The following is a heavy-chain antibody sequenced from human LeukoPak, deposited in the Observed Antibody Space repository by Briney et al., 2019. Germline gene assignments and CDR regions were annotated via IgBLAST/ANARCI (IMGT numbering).Heavy chain of an antibody. CDR2: ISAYNGNT. CDR3: ARVDLAWELLPGYYFDY. Sequence: ASVKVSCKASGYTFTGYYIHWVRQAPGQGLEWMGWISAYNGNTNYAQKLQGRVTMTTDTSTSTAYMELRSLRSDDTAVYYCARVDLAWELLPGYYFDYWGQGTLVTVSS. J-gene: IGHJ4*02. D-gene: IGHD1-26*01. CDR1: GYTFTGYY. V-gene: IGHV1-18*04.